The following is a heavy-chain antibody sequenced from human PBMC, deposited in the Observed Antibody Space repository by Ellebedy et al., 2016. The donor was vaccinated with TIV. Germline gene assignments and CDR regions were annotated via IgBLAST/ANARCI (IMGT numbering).Heavy chain of an antibody. CDR2: IYSGGST. D-gene: IGHD3-10*01. CDR3: ARVGKRGYYYMDV. Sequence: GESLKIPXAASGFTFSYYAMNWVRQAPGKGLEWVSVIYSGGSTYYADSVKGRFSISRDNSKNTLYLQINTLRAEDTAVYYCARVGKRGYYYMDVWGKGTTVTVSS. CDR1: GFTFSYYA. V-gene: IGHV3-53*01. J-gene: IGHJ6*03.